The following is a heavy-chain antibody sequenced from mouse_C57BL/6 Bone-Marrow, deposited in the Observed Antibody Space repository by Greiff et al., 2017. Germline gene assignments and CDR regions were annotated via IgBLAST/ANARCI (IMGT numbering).Heavy chain of an antibody. J-gene: IGHJ4*01. Sequence: EVKLQESGGGLVQPGGSLKLSCAASGFTFSDYYMYWVRQTPEKRLEWVAYISNGGGSTYYPDTVKGRFTISRDNAKNTLYLQMSRLKSEDTAMYYCARHGDYYARDYWGQGTSVTVSS. CDR2: ISNGGGST. CDR3: ARHGDYYARDY. V-gene: IGHV5-12*01. CDR1: GFTFSDYY.